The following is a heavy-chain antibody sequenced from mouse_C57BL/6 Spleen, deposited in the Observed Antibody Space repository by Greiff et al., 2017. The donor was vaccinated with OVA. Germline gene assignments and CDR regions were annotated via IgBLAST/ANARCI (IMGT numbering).Heavy chain of an antibody. Sequence: VQLQQSGPELVKPGASVKISCTASGYTFTDYYINWVKQRPGQGLEWIGWLFPGSGSTYYNEKLKGKNTLTVGKSSSTTYRLLSSVTSEDSAVYFCATAQPYFDDWGQGTTLTVSS. J-gene: IGHJ2*01. V-gene: IGHV1-75*01. D-gene: IGHD3-2*02. CDR1: GYTFTDYY. CDR3: ATAQPYFDD. CDR2: LFPGSGST.